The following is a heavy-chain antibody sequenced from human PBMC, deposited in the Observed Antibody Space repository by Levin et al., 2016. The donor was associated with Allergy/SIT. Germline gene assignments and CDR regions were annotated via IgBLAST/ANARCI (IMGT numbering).Heavy chain of an antibody. CDR1: GGSISSGGYY. Sequence: LRLSCTVSGGSISSGGYYWSWIRQHPGKGLEWIGYIYYSGSTYYNPSLKSRVTISVDTSKNQFSLKLSSVTAADTAVYYCARAPGNDYVWGSYRYPPYYFDYWGQGTLVTVSS. V-gene: IGHV4-31*03. D-gene: IGHD3-16*02. J-gene: IGHJ4*02. CDR3: ARAPGNDYVWGSYRYPPYYFDY. CDR2: IYYSGST.